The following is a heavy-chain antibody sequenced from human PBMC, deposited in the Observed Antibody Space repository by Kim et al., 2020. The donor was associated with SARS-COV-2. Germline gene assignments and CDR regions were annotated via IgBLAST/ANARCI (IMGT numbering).Heavy chain of an antibody. Sequence: GESLKISCKGSGYSFTSYWIGWVRQMPGKGLEWMGIIYPGDSDTRYSPSFQGQVTISADKSISTAYLQWSSLKASDTAMYYCARWGGVAGVVPAAMSAFDIWGQGTMVTVSS. V-gene: IGHV5-51*01. J-gene: IGHJ3*02. CDR3: ARWGGVAGVVPAAMSAFDI. D-gene: IGHD2-2*01. CDR1: GYSFTSYW. CDR2: IYPGDSDT.